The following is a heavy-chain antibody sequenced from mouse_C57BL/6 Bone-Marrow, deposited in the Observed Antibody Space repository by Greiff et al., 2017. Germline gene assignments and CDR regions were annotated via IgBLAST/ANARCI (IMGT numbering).Heavy chain of an antibody. J-gene: IGHJ4*01. CDR1: GYSITSGYY. CDR3: ARRGITRAMDY. CDR2: ISYDGSN. Sequence: ESGPGLVKPSQSLSLTCSVTGYSITSGYYWNWIRQFPGNKLEWMGYISYDGSNNYNPSLKNRISITRDTSKNQFFLKLNSVTTEDTATYYCARRGITRAMDYWGQGTSVTVSS. D-gene: IGHD2-4*01. V-gene: IGHV3-6*01.